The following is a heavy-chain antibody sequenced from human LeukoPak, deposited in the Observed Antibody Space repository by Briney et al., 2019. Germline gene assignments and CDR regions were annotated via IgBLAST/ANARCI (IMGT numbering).Heavy chain of an antibody. D-gene: IGHD3-16*01. CDR3: ARGEFDGGVYFDY. V-gene: IGHV4-4*02. CDR1: GGSISSSNW. Sequence: PSETLSLTCTVSGGSISSSNWWSWVRQPPGKGLEWIGEIYHSGSTNYNPSLKSRVTISVDKSKNQFSLKLTSVTAADTAVYYCARGEFDGGVYFDYWGQGTLVTVSS. CDR2: IYHSGST. J-gene: IGHJ4*02.